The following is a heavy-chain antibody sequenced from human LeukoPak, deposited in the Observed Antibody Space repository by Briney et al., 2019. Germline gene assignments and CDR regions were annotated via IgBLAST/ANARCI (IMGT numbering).Heavy chain of an antibody. J-gene: IGHJ4*02. D-gene: IGHD5-12*01. CDR1: GGSISSGGYY. CDR3: ARAGGYSGYDRTPIDY. Sequence: KASETLSLTCTVSGGSISSGGYYWSWIRQHPGKGLEWIGYIYYSGSTYYNPSLKSRVTISVDTSKNQFSLKLSSVTAADTAVYYCARAGGYSGYDRTPIDYWGQGTLVTVSS. CDR2: IYYSGST. V-gene: IGHV4-31*03.